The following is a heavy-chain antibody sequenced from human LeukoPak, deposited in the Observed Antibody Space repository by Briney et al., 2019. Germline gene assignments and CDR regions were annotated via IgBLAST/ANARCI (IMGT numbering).Heavy chain of an antibody. CDR3: SRESGAFCLFGY. CDR1: GGSISNTNW. J-gene: IGHJ4*02. Sequence: PSETLSLTCDVSGGSISNTNWCSWVRQPPGQGLEWIGEVSLAGQTNYNPSLNGRVTMSLDESSNHLSLKLTSVTAADTAIYYCSRESGAFCLFGYWGQGTLVIVPS. CDR2: VSLAGQT. V-gene: IGHV4-4*02. D-gene: IGHD1-26*01.